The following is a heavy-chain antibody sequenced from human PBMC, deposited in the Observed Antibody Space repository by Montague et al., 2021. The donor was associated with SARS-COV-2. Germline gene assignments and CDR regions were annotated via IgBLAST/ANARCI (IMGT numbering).Heavy chain of an antibody. J-gene: IGHJ6*02. CDR3: ARGPRVGGYDPDGMDV. Sequence: SETLSLTCTVSGGSISSSSYYWGWIRQPPGKGLEWIGSIYYSGSTYYNPSIKSRVTISVDTSKNQFSLKLSSVTAADTAVYYCARGPRVGGYDPDGMDVWGQGTTVTISS. CDR1: GGSISSSSYY. V-gene: IGHV4-39*07. D-gene: IGHD5-12*01. CDR2: IYYSGST.